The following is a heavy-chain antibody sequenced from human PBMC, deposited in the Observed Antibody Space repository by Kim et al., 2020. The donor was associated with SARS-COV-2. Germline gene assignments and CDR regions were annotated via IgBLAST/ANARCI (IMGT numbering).Heavy chain of an antibody. J-gene: IGHJ4*02. CDR1: GFTFSNAW. CDR3: TTDPYDSSGYQDY. D-gene: IGHD3-22*01. V-gene: IGHV3-15*01. CDR2: IKSKTDGGTT. Sequence: GGSLRLSCAASGFTFSNAWMSWVRQAPGKGQEWVGRIKSKTDGGTTDYAAPVKGRFTISRDDSKNTLYLQMNSLKTEDTAVYYCTTDPYDSSGYQDYWGQGTLVTVSS.